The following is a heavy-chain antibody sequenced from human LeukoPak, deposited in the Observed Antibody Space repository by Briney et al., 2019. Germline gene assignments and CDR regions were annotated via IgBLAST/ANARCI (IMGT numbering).Heavy chain of an antibody. D-gene: IGHD5-12*01. J-gene: IGHJ5*02. V-gene: IGHV4-4*07. CDR3: ARDLVVATTLNWFDP. CDR2: IYTSGST. CDR1: GGSISSYY. Sequence: PSETLSLTCTVSGGSISSYYWSWIRQPAGKGLEWIGRIYTSGSTNYNPSLKSRVTMSVGTSKNQFSLKLSSVTAADTAVYYCARDLVVATTLNWFDPWGQGTLVTVSS.